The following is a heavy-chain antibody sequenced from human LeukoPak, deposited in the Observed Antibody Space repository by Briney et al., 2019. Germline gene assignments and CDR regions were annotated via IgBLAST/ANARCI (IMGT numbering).Heavy chain of an antibody. CDR1: VFTVSSDH. Sequence: GGSLRLSSGASVFTVSSDHMSWGRQAPGKGLEWVSVIYAGGSTYYADSVKGRFTISRDNFKNTVFLQMNSLRAEDTAVYYCARVWELSFDYWCQGTLVTVSS. J-gene: IGHJ4*02. D-gene: IGHD1-26*01. V-gene: IGHV3-53*01. CDR3: ARVWELSFDY. CDR2: IYAGGST.